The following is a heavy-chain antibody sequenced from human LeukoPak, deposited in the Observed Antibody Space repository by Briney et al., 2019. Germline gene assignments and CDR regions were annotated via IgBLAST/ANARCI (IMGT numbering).Heavy chain of an antibody. J-gene: IGHJ3*02. Sequence: PGRSLRLSCAASGFTLSSYAMHWVRQAPGKGLEWVAVISYDGSNKYYADSVKGRFTISRDNSKNTLYLQMNSLRAEDTAVYYCASPTGNLGYCSSTSCYESAFDIWGQGTMVTVSS. CDR3: ASPTGNLGYCSSTSCYESAFDI. CDR2: ISYDGSNK. D-gene: IGHD2-2*01. CDR1: GFTLSSYA. V-gene: IGHV3-30*04.